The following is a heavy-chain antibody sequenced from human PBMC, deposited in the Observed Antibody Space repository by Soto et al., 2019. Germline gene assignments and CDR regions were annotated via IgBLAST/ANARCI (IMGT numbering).Heavy chain of an antibody. CDR2: IYYSGST. J-gene: IGHJ4*02. Sequence: SETLSLTCTVSGGSVSSGSYYWSWIRQPPGKGLEWIGYIYYSGSTNYNPSLKSRVTISVDTSKNQFSLKLSSVTAADTAVYYCAREPGPRKWELLRGQRLGRTGFDYWGQGTLVTVSS. CDR1: GGSVSSGSYY. D-gene: IGHD1-26*01. V-gene: IGHV4-61*01. CDR3: AREPGPRKWELLRGQRLGRTGFDY.